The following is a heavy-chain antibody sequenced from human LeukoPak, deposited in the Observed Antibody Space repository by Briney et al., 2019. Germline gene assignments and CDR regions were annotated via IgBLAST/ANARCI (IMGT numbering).Heavy chain of an antibody. D-gene: IGHD3-22*01. Sequence: ASVKVSCNASGYTFTGYYMHWVRQAPGQGLEWMGWINPNSGGTNYAQKFQGRVTMTRDTSISTAYMELSRLRSDDTAVYYCARDLSIYYDSSGYDYWGQGTLVTVSS. V-gene: IGHV1-2*02. CDR3: ARDLSIYYDSSGYDY. CDR2: INPNSGGT. CDR1: GYTFTGYY. J-gene: IGHJ4*02.